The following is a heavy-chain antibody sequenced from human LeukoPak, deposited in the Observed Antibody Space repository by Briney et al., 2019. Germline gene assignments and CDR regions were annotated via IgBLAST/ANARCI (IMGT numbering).Heavy chain of an antibody. CDR2: IYYSGST. CDR3: AREYYYDSSGYYYRWFDP. D-gene: IGHD3-22*01. V-gene: IGHV4-59*01. J-gene: IGHJ5*02. CDR1: GRCFSGYY. Sequence: SDTLSLTCPVYGRCFSGYYWRWIRQPPGKGLEWIGYIYYSGSTNYNPSLKSRVTISVDTSKNQFSLKLSSVTAADTAVYYCAREYYYDSSGYYYRWFDPWGQGTLVTVSS.